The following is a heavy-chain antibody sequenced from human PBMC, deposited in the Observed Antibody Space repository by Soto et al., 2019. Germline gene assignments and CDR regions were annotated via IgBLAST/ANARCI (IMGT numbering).Heavy chain of an antibody. D-gene: IGHD2-21*01. CDR1: GGSISSYY. Sequence: PSETLSLTCTVSGGSISSYYWSWIRQPPGKGLEWIGYIYYSGSTNYNPSLKSRVTISVDTSKNQFSLKLSSVTAADTAVYYCARVYEFPNIDYWGQGTLVTVSS. V-gene: IGHV4-59*01. CDR3: ARVYEFPNIDY. J-gene: IGHJ4*02. CDR2: IYYSGST.